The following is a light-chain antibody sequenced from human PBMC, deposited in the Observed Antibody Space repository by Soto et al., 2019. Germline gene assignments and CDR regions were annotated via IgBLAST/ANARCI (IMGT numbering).Light chain of an antibody. CDR2: EVS. Sequence: QSALTQPASVSGSPGQSITISCTGTSSDVGRYNYVSWYQQHPGKAPKLMIYEVSNRPSGVSNRFSGSKSGNTASLTISGLQAEDEADYYCSSYRSSNTPFVFGTGTKVTVL. CDR1: SSDVGRYNY. V-gene: IGLV2-14*01. CDR3: SSYRSSNTPFV. J-gene: IGLJ1*01.